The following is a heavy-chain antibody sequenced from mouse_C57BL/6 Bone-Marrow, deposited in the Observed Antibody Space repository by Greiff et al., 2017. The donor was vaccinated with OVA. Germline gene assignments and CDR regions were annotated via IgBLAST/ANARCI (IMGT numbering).Heavy chain of an antibody. CDR1: GYTFTSYW. D-gene: IGHD4-1*01. Sequence: QVQLQQPGAELVRPGTSVKLSCKASGYTFTSYWMHWVKQRPGQGLEWIGVIDPSDSYTNYNQKFKGKATLTVDTSSSTAYMQLSSLTSEDSAVYYCARELGREFAYWGQGTLVTVSA. CDR3: ARELGREFAY. J-gene: IGHJ3*01. V-gene: IGHV1-59*01. CDR2: IDPSDSYT.